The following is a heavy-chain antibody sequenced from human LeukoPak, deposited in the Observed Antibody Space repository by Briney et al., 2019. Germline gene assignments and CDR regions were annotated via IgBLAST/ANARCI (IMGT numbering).Heavy chain of an antibody. V-gene: IGHV3-23*01. CDR1: GFTFSNYA. CDR3: AKEVAAAGRFWDY. D-gene: IGHD6-13*01. J-gene: IGHJ4*02. Sequence: PGGSLRLSCAASGFTFSNYAMSWVRQAPGKGLEWIAAISGGGGSTYYADSVKGRFTASRDNSKNTLYLQMNSLRAEDSAVYYCAKEVAAAGRFWDYWGQGTLVTVSS. CDR2: ISGGGGST.